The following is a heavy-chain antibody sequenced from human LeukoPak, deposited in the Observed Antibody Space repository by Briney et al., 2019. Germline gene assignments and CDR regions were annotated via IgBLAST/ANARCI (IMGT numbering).Heavy chain of an antibody. Sequence: ASVKVSCKVSGYTLTELSMHWVRQAPGKGLEGMGGFDPEDGETIYAQKFQGRVTMTEDTSTDTAYMELSGLRSEDTAVYYCATTPIVDYGMDVWGQGTTVTVSS. CDR1: GYTLTELS. CDR3: ATTPIVDYGMDV. J-gene: IGHJ6*02. V-gene: IGHV1-24*01. CDR2: FDPEDGET. D-gene: IGHD2/OR15-2a*01.